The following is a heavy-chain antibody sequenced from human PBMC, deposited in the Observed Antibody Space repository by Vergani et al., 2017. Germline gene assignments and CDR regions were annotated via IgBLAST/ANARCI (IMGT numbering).Heavy chain of an antibody. CDR3: ATVCGSTSCLYGGGAFDV. CDR2: ISNKGGST. Sequence: DVQLLESGGGLIQPGGSLRLSCAASGFTFNSYAMTWVRQAPGKGLEWVSGISNKGGSTYYADSVKGRFTISRDNSKNTLYLQMTYLRAEDTATYYCATVCGSTSCLYGGGAFDVWGNGTTVTVSS. J-gene: IGHJ3*01. D-gene: IGHD2-2*01. CDR1: GFTFNSYA. V-gene: IGHV3-23*01.